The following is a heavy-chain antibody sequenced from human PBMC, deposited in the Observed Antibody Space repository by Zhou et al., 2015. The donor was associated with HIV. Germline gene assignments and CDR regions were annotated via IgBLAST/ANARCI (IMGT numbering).Heavy chain of an antibody. Sequence: QVQLVQSGAEVKKPGSSVRISCKTSGDTFSNYAVSWVRQAPGQGLEWMGGIIPIFGTANYAQKFQGRVTITADESTSTAYMELSSLRSEDTAVYYCAREGWRSGSYWGAGWGQGTLVTVSS. D-gene: IGHD1-26*01. J-gene: IGHJ4*02. CDR1: GDTFSNYA. CDR2: IIPIFGTA. CDR3: AREGWRSGSYWGAG. V-gene: IGHV1-69*01.